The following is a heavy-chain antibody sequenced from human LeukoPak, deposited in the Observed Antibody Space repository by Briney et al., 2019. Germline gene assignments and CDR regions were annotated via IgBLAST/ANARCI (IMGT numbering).Heavy chain of an antibody. CDR3: ARAAHSGSLAPFDY. CDR2: IYISGST. CDR1: GGSISSSTSY. D-gene: IGHD1-26*01. J-gene: IGHJ4*02. Sequence: TSETLSLTCTVSGGSISSSTSYWGWIRQPAGKGLEWIGRIYISGSTNYNPSLKSRVTMSVDTSKNQFSLKLSSVTAADTAVYYCARAAHSGSLAPFDYWGQGTLVTVSS. V-gene: IGHV4-61*02.